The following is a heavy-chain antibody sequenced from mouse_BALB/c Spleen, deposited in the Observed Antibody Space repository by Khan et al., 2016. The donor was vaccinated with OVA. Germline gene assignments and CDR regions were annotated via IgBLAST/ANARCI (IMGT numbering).Heavy chain of an antibody. V-gene: IGHV1S81*02. CDR1: GYTFTSYY. Sequence: QVQLQQSGAELVKPGASVKISCKASGYTFTSYYLYWVKQRPGQGLEWIGGINPNNGVSHFNEKFKNKATLTVDSSSRAAYMQLHSLSSEDSAVDYWARSGYGNPFAYWGQGTLVTVSA. J-gene: IGHJ3*01. CDR2: INPNNGVS. D-gene: IGHD2-1*01. CDR3: ARSGYGNPFAY.